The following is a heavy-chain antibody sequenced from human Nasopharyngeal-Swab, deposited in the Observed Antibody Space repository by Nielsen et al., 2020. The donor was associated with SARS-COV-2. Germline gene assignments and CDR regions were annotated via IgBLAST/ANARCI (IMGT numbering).Heavy chain of an antibody. CDR1: GGSISSSTYY. D-gene: IGHD6-13*01. J-gene: IGHJ4*02. CDR3: ATLSSSWYEYYFDY. V-gene: IGHV4-39*01. CDR2: IYYGGST. Sequence: GSLRLSCTVSGGSISSSTYYWAWIRQPPGKGLEWIGSIYYGGSTYYNPSLKSRFTISVDTSKNQFSLKLSSVTAADTAVYYCATLSSSWYEYYFDYWGQGTLVTVSS.